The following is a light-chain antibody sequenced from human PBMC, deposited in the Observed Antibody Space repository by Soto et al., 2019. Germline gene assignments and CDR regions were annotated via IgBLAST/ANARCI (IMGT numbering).Light chain of an antibody. CDR1: SSDVGGYNY. J-gene: IGLJ2*01. CDR3: SSYAGSNNVV. V-gene: IGLV2-8*01. Sequence: QSALTQPPSASGSPGHSVTISCTGTSSDVGGYNYVSWYQQHPGKAPKLMIYDVSKRPSGVPDRLSGSKSGNTASLTVSGLQAEDEADYYCSSYAGSNNVVFGGGTKLTVL. CDR2: DVS.